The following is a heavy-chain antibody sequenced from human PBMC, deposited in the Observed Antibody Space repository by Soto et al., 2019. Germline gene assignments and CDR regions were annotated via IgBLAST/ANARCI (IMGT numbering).Heavy chain of an antibody. CDR1: GGSISSGGYH. CDR2: IYYSGSA. V-gene: IGHV4-31*03. CDR3: ARDSGSYYIFDY. Sequence: SETLSLTCSVSGGSISSGGYHWSWIRQHPGKGLEWIGYIYYSGSAYYNPSLKSRVTISVDTSKNQFSLKLSSVTAADTAVYYCARDSGSYYIFDYWGQGTLVTVSS. D-gene: IGHD1-26*01. J-gene: IGHJ4*02.